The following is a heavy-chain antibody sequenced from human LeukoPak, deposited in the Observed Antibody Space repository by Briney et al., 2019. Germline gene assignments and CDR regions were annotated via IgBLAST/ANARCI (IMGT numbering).Heavy chain of an antibody. CDR2: IKSKNDGGTT. Sequence: PGGSLRLSCAASGFTFSYAWMSWVRQAPGKGLEWVGRIKSKNDGGTTDYAAPVKGRFTISRDDSKNMVYLQMNSLKTEDTAVYYCNKGIVGASTDWLDPWGQGTLVIVSS. D-gene: IGHD1-26*01. J-gene: IGHJ5*02. V-gene: IGHV3-15*01. CDR1: GFTFSYAW. CDR3: NKGIVGASTDWLDP.